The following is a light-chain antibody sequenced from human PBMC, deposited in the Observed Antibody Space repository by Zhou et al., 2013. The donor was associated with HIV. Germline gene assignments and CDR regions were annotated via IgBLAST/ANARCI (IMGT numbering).Light chain of an antibody. Sequence: EIVLTQSPGTLSLSPGERATLSCRASQSVTSSYLAWYQQKPGQAPRLLISGASSRATGIPDRFSGSGSGTDFTLTISRLEPEDSAVYYCQQYGSSLYTFGQGTKLEIK. CDR2: GAS. J-gene: IGKJ2*01. CDR3: QQYGSSLYT. V-gene: IGKV3-20*01. CDR1: QSVTSSY.